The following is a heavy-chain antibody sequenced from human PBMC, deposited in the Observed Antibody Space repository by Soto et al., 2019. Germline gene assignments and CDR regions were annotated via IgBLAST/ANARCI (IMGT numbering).Heavy chain of an antibody. CDR3: AHSFVDTAMVTGHFDY. J-gene: IGHJ4*02. D-gene: IGHD5-18*01. Sequence: QITLKESGPTLVKPTQTLTLTCTFSGFSLSTSGVGVGWIRQPPGKALEWLALIYWNDDKRYSPSLKSRLTITKDTSKNQLVLTMTDMDPVDTATYSCAHSFVDTAMVTGHFDYWGQGTLVTVSS. V-gene: IGHV2-5*01. CDR1: GFSLSTSGVG. CDR2: IYWNDDK.